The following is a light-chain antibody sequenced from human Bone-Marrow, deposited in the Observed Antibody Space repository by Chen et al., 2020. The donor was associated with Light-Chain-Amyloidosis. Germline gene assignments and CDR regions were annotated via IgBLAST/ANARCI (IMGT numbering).Light chain of an antibody. CDR2: EVT. CDR3: SSYTITNTLV. J-gene: IGLJ1*01. Sequence: QSALTQPDSVSGSPGQSITISCTGTSSDVGGDNHVSWYQQHPDNAPKLMIYEVTNRPSWVPDRFSGSKSVNTASRAISWLQTVDEAVYFCSSYTITNTLVFGSGTRVTVL. CDR1: SSDVGGDNH. V-gene: IGLV2-14*01.